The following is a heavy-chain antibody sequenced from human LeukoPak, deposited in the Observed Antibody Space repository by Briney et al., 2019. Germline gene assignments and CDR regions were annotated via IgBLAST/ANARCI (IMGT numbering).Heavy chain of an antibody. CDR2: ISSSSSYT. J-gene: IGHJ4*02. CDR3: AREGCSGYQLIHYFDY. V-gene: IGHV3-11*05. D-gene: IGHD2-15*01. Sequence: GGSLRLSCAASGFTFSDYYMSWIRQAPGKGLEWVSYISSSSSYTNYADSVKGRFTISRDNAKNSLYLQMNSLRAEDTAVYYCAREGCSGYQLIHYFDYWGQGTLVTVSS. CDR1: GFTFSDYY.